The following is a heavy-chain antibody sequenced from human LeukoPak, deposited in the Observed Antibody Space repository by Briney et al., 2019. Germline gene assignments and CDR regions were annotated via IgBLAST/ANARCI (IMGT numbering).Heavy chain of an antibody. V-gene: IGHV3-33*01. CDR1: GFTFSSYG. D-gene: IGHD3-16*01. J-gene: IGHJ3*02. CDR3: ARGPRVLGAFDI. CDR2: IWYDGSNK. Sequence: PGRSLRLSCAASGFTFSSYGMHWVRQAPGKGLEGVAVIWYDGSNKYYADSVKGRFTISTDNSKNTPYLQMNSLRAEDTAVYYCARGPRVLGAFDIWGQGTMVTVSS.